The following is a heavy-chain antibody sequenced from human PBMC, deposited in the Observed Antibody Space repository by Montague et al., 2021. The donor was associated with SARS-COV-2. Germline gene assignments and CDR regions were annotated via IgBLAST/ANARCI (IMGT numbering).Heavy chain of an antibody. CDR1: AVSLSTSTW. J-gene: IGHJ4*02. Sequence: SDTLSLTRVVSAVSLSTSTWWSWVRQSPGKGLEWVGEIYLSGFTXYNPSVKSRVSTSLDDSRSQFSLRLTSVTAADTAVYFCARGGLGNSGFDYWGQGTLVTVSS. CDR2: IYLSGFT. D-gene: IGHD5-12*01. V-gene: IGHV4-4*02. CDR3: ARGGLGNSGFDY.